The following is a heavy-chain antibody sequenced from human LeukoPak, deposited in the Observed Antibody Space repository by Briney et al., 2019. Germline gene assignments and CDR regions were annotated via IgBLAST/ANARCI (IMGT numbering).Heavy chain of an antibody. Sequence: YSGSTYYNPSLKSRVTISVDTSKNQFSLKLSSVTAADTAVYYCARAEDYYDSSGYYRPFDYWGQGTLVTVSS. CDR2: YSGST. D-gene: IGHD3-22*01. J-gene: IGHJ4*02. CDR3: ARAEDYYDSSGYYRPFDY. V-gene: IGHV4-30-4*01.